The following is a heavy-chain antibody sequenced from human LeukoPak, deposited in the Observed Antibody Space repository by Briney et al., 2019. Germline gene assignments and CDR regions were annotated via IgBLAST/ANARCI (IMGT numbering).Heavy chain of an antibody. V-gene: IGHV4-34*01. CDR3: ASRPYGNIKTNWFDP. CDR2: INHSGST. Sequence: SETLSLTCVVYGGSFSGYYWSWIRQPPGKGLEWIGEINHSGSTNYNPSLKSRVTISVDTSKNQFSLKLSSVTAADTAVYYCASRPYGNIKTNWFDPWGQGTLVTVSS. J-gene: IGHJ5*02. CDR1: GGSFSGYY. D-gene: IGHD1/OR15-1a*01.